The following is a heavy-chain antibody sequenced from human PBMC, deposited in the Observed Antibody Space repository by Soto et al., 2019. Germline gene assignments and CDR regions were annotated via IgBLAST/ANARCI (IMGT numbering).Heavy chain of an antibody. Sequence: EVQLLESGGGLVQPGGSLRLSCAASGFTFSSYALSWVRQAPGKGLEWVSALSGTGDSADYANSVKGRFTISRDDSKTTLYLVMSSLRVEDTAIYYCARDNGTYGSGSFAHWGQGNLVTVSS. CDR1: GFTFSSYA. V-gene: IGHV3-23*01. J-gene: IGHJ4*02. D-gene: IGHD3-10*01. CDR3: ARDNGTYGSGSFAH. CDR2: LSGTGDSA.